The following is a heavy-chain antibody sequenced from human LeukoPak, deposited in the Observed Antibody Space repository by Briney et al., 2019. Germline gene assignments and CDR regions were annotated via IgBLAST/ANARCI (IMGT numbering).Heavy chain of an antibody. Sequence: GGSLRLSCAASGFTFSSYAMSWVRQAPGKGLEWVSAISGSGGSTYYADSVKGRFTISRDNSKNTLYLQMNSLRAEDTAVYYCAKDKLAYCGGDCYSGFDYWGQGTLVTASS. D-gene: IGHD2-21*02. CDR2: ISGSGGST. CDR1: GFTFSSYA. J-gene: IGHJ4*02. V-gene: IGHV3-23*01. CDR3: AKDKLAYCGGDCYSGFDY.